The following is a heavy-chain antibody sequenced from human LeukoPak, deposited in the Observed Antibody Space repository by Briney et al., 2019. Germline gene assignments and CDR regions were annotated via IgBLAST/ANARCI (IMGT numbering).Heavy chain of an antibody. D-gene: IGHD3/OR15-3a*01. J-gene: IGHJ4*02. CDR1: GVSISSSYSD. CDR2: IYYTGNT. V-gene: IGHV4-39*01. CDR3: ARQTGSGLFILP. Sequence: SETLSLTGTVSGVSISSSYSDWGWIRQPPGMGRGWIGSIYYTGNTYYNASRKSQVSISIDTSKNQFSRKLTSVTAADTAVYYCARQTGSGLFILPGGQGTLVTVSS.